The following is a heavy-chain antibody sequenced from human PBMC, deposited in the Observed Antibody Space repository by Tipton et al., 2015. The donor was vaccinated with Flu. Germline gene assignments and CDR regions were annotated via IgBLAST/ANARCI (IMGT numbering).Heavy chain of an antibody. D-gene: IGHD6-19*01. CDR3: AKVIPELVAGLDY. CDR1: GDSMRSDYF. Sequence: TLSLTCTVSGDSMRSDYFWAWIRQAPGKGLEWIGNIHYSGSPHYNPSLKSRVTITVDTSKNQFSLRLSSMTAADTAVYYCAKVIPELVAGLDYWGQGTLVTVSS. CDR2: IHYSGSP. J-gene: IGHJ4*02. V-gene: IGHV4-38-2*02.